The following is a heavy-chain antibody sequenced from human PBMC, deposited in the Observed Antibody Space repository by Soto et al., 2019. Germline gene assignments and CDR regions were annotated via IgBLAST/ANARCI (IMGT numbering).Heavy chain of an antibody. CDR2: VNQDGGEK. CDR3: ARGRPVPY. Sequence: EVQLVESGGGLVQPGGSLRLSCAASGFTFSSYWMSWVRQAPGKGLEWVANVNQDGGEKFYVDSVKGRFTISRDNAMNSMYLQMNSLRAEDTAVYYCARGRPVPYWGQETLVTVSS. CDR1: GFTFSSYW. V-gene: IGHV3-7*01. D-gene: IGHD3-10*01. J-gene: IGHJ4*02.